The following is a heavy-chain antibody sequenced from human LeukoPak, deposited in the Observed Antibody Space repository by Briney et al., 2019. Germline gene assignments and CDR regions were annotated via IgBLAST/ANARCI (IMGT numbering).Heavy chain of an antibody. CDR2: VNHSGST. Sequence: GSLRLSCAASGFTFGSYAMSWVRQTPGKGLEWIGEVNHSGSTNYNPSLKSRVTISIDTSKNQFSLKLNSVTAADTAVYYCAKSNGYGLVDIWGQGTMVTVSS. J-gene: IGHJ3*02. D-gene: IGHD3-10*01. V-gene: IGHV4-34*08. CDR1: GFTFGSYA. CDR3: AKSNGYGLVDI.